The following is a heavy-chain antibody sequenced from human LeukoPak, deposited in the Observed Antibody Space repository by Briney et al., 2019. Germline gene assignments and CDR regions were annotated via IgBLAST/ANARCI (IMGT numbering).Heavy chain of an antibody. D-gene: IGHD2-2*01. Sequence: ASVKVSCKASGYTFTGYYMHWVRQAPGQGLEWMGWINPNSGGTNYAQRFQGRVTMTRDTSISTAYMGLSRLRSDDTAVYYCARDGGIVVVPAAFNYYYYGMDVWGQGTTVTVSS. CDR1: GYTFTGYY. CDR2: INPNSGGT. J-gene: IGHJ6*02. V-gene: IGHV1-2*02. CDR3: ARDGGIVVVPAAFNYYYYGMDV.